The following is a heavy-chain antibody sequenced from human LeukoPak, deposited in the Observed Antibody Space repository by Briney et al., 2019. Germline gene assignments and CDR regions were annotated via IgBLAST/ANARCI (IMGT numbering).Heavy chain of an antibody. D-gene: IGHD7-27*01. V-gene: IGHV3-23*01. CDR1: GFTFSSYA. CDR3: AKADNWGSGYYFDY. Sequence: GGSLGLSCAASGFTFSSYAMGWVRQAPGKGLEWVSSILVGGSTYYADSVKGRFTISRDDSKNTLYLQMNSLRVDDTTLYYCAKADNWGSGYYFDYWGQGTLVTVSS. J-gene: IGHJ4*02. CDR2: ILVGGST.